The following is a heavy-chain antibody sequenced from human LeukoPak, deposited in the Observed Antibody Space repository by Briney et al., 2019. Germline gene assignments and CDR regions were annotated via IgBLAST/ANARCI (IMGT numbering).Heavy chain of an antibody. CDR2: IYYSGST. J-gene: IGHJ6*02. CDR3: ARVEYGSMDV. V-gene: IGHV4-59*01. Sequence: SETLSLTCTVPGGSISFYYWSWIRQPPGKGLEWIGCIYYSGSTNYNPSLKSRVTISVDTSKNQFSLKLSSVTAADTAVYYCARVEYGSMDVWGQGTTVTVSS. D-gene: IGHD2/OR15-2a*01. CDR1: GGSISFYY.